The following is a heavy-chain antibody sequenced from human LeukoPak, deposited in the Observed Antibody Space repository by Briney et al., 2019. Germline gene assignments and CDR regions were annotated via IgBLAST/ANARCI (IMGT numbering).Heavy chain of an antibody. Sequence: PGGSLRLSCAASGFTFNNYAMSWVRQAPGKGLEWVSGISSGGSTYHADSVQGRFTISRDNAKNSLYLQMNSLRAEDTAVYYCARVHYDSSGYYSIFDYWGQGTLVTVSS. CDR1: GFTFNNYA. V-gene: IGHV3-23*01. CDR2: ISSGGST. CDR3: ARVHYDSSGYYSIFDY. D-gene: IGHD3-22*01. J-gene: IGHJ4*02.